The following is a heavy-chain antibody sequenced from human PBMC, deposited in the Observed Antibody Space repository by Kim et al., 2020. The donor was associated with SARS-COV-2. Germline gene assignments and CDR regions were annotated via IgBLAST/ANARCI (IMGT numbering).Heavy chain of an antibody. J-gene: IGHJ6*03. CDR3: ARHKGGYYYGSRDMDV. CDR2: IYYSGST. CDR1: GGSISSYY. V-gene: IGHV4-59*08. D-gene: IGHD3-10*01. Sequence: SETLSLTRTVSGGSISSYYWSWIRQPPGKGLEWIGYIYYSGSTNYNPSLKSRVTISVDTSKNQFSLKLSSVTAADTAVYYCARHKGGYYYGSRDMDVWGKGTTVTVSS.